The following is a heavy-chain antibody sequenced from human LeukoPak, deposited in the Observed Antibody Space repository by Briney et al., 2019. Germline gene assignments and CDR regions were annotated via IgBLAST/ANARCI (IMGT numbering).Heavy chain of an antibody. Sequence: SETLSLTCTVSGYSISTGYYWDWIRQPPGKGLEWIASVYHSGSTSYNPSLKSRVTISVDTSKNQFSLKLSSVTAADTAVYYCARDFLGSYSSGWYDYWGQGTLVTVSS. CDR2: VYHSGST. D-gene: IGHD6-19*01. CDR1: GYSISTGYY. J-gene: IGHJ4*02. V-gene: IGHV4-38-2*02. CDR3: ARDFLGSYSSGWYDY.